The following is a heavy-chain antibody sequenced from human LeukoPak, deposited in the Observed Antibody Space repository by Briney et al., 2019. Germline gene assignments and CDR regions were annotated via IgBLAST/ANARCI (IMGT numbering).Heavy chain of an antibody. CDR1: CYTFTSYG. CDR3: ARDQEAFDF. CDR2: IYPRDGST. Sequence: ASVKVPCKASCYTFTSYGISWVRQAPGQGHEWMGMIYPRDGSTSYAQKFQGRVTVTRDTSTSTVHMDLSGLRSEDTAVYYCARDQEAFDFWGQGTLVTVSS. J-gene: IGHJ4*02. V-gene: IGHV1-46*01.